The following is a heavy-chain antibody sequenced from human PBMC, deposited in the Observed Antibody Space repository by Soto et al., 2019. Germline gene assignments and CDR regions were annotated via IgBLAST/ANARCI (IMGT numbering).Heavy chain of an antibody. CDR1: GGSVNTAPYH. CDR3: ARDHHSYYDTSGYYPYFDF. V-gene: IGHV4-61*01. J-gene: IGHJ4*02. Sequence: PSETLSLTCTVSGGSVNTAPYHWSWIWQSPRNGLEWIGNIYYTGSTNYNPSFESRVAISLDTSNNQFSLRLTSLTAADTAVYFCARDHHSYYDTSGYYPYFDFWGQGTLVTVSS. D-gene: IGHD3-22*01. CDR2: IYYTGST.